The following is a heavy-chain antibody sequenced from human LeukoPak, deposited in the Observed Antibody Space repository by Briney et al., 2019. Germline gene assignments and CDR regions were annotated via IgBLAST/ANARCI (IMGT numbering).Heavy chain of an antibody. Sequence: GRSLRLSCAASGFTFSSYGMNWVRQAPGKGLEWVAVICFDGSKEYYEDSVKGRFTISRDSSKNTLYLQMNSLRDEDTAMYYCASSRGGNSSGVGDNFFHCGQGTLVTVSS. CDR2: ICFDGSKE. D-gene: IGHD4-23*01. V-gene: IGHV3-33*01. J-gene: IGHJ4*02. CDR3: ASSRGGNSSGVGDNFFH. CDR1: GFTFSSYG.